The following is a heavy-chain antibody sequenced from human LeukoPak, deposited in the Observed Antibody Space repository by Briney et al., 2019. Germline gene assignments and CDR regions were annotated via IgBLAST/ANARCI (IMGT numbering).Heavy chain of an antibody. CDR2: ISAYRGNT. V-gene: IGHV1-18*01. D-gene: IGHD3-16*01. CDR3: ARGADTGSYGSLVYFDY. Sequence: GASVKVSCKASGYTFTSYGISWVRHAPGQGLEWMGLISAYRGNTNFAQKLQGRVTMTTDTSTSTAYMELRSLRSDDTAVYFCARGADTGSYGSLVYFDYWGQGTLVTVSS. CDR1: GYTFTSYG. J-gene: IGHJ4*02.